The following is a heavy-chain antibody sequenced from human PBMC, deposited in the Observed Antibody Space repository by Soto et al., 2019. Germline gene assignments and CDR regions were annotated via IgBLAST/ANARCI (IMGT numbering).Heavy chain of an antibody. V-gene: IGHV5-51*01. D-gene: IGHD2-15*01. CDR3: ARLIPQGAAYYFDY. CDR1: GHRFSESW. Sequence: GESLKISCKTSGHRFSESWIGWVRQQPGKGLEWLGLIYPGDSDTRYSPSFQGQVTISADKSITTAYLQWSSLKASDTAMYYCARLIPQGAAYYFDYWGQGTLVTVSS. J-gene: IGHJ4*02. CDR2: IYPGDSDT.